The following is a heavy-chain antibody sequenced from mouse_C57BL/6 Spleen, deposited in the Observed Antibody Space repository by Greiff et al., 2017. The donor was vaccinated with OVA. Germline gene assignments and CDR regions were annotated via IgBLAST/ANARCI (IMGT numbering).Heavy chain of an antibody. CDR1: GFTFSSYA. CDR2: INDGGSYT. J-gene: IGHJ2*01. Sequence: EVKLVESGGGLVKPGGSLKLSCAASGFTFSSYAMSWVRQTPEKRLEWVATINDGGSYTYYPDNVKGRFTISRDNAKTNLYLQMSHLKAEDTAMYYCARDGGERNFDYWGQGTTLTVSS. V-gene: IGHV5-4*01. CDR3: ARDGGERNFDY.